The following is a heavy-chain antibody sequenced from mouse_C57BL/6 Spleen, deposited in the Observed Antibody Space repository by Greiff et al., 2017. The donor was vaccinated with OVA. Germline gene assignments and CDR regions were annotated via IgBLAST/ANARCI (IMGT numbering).Heavy chain of an antibody. CDR3: AGYVSSLDY. D-gene: IGHD1-1*01. CDR2: IDPSDSET. J-gene: IGHJ2*01. V-gene: IGHV1-52*01. Sequence: QVQLQQPGAELVRPGSSVKLSCKASGYTFTSYWMHWVKQRPIQGLEWIGNIDPSDSETHYNQQFKDKAPLTVDKSSSTAYRQHSSLTSGDSAVYYCAGYVSSLDYWGQGTTLTVSS. CDR1: GYTFTSYW.